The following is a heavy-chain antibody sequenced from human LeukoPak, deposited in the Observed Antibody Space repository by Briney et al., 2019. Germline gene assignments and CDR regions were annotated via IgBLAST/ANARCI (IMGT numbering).Heavy chain of an antibody. CDR3: ARSNGIVGATTFDY. CDR1: GFTFSSFS. D-gene: IGHD1-26*01. Sequence: GGSLRLSCAASGFTFSSFSMHWVRRAKRKGLEYISAIRSVWCGTYYANSVKGSFTISRDNSKNTLYLQMGSLRDEYMAVYYCARSNGIVGATTFDYWGQGTLVTVSS. J-gene: IGHJ4*02. CDR2: IRSVWCGT. V-gene: IGHV3-64*01.